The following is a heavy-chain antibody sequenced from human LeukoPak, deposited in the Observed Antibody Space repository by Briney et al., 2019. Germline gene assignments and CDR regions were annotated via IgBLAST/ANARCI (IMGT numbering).Heavy chain of an antibody. Sequence: QPGGSLRLSCAASGFTFSNAWMSWVRQAPGKGLEWVAVISYDGSNKYYADSVKGRFTISRDNSKNTLYLQMNSLRAEDTAVYYCAKDPRRYCSGGSCYSFSDYWGQGTLVTVSS. D-gene: IGHD2-15*01. CDR1: GFTFSNAW. CDR3: AKDPRRYCSGGSCYSFSDY. CDR2: ISYDGSNK. J-gene: IGHJ4*02. V-gene: IGHV3-30*18.